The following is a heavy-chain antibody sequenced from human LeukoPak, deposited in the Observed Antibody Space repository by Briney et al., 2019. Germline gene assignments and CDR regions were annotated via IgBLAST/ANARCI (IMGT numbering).Heavy chain of an antibody. CDR1: GYTFTGYY. V-gene: IGHV1-2*02. Sequence: ASVKVSCKASGYTFTGYYMHWVRQAPGQGLEWMGWINPNSGGTNYAQKFQGRVTMTRDTSISTAYMELSRLRSDDTAVYYCARDAHYYDSSGHFDYWGRGTLVTVSS. CDR2: INPNSGGT. CDR3: ARDAHYYDSSGHFDY. J-gene: IGHJ4*02. D-gene: IGHD3-22*01.